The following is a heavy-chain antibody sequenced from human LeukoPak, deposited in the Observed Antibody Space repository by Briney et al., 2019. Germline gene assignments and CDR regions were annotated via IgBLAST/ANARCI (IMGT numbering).Heavy chain of an antibody. CDR1: GFTFSSYG. D-gene: IGHD5-12*01. Sequence: GGSLRLSCAASGFTFSSYGMHWVRQAPGKGLEWVAVISYDGSNKYYADSVKGRFTISRDNSKNTLYLQMNSLRAEDTAVYYCATRGYSGYEIKYYFDYWGQGTLVTVSS. V-gene: IGHV3-30*03. CDR3: ATRGYSGYEIKYYFDY. CDR2: ISYDGSNK. J-gene: IGHJ4*02.